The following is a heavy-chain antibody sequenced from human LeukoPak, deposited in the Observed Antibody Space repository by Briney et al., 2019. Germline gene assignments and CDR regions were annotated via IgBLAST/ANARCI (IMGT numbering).Heavy chain of an antibody. CDR1: GGSISSYY. D-gene: IGHD3-22*01. Sequence: PSETLSLTCTVSGGSISSYYWSWLRQPAGKGLEWIGRIYSSGSTNYNPSLRSRVTMSVDTSKNQFSLKLNSVTAADTAVYYCARDMRVVVGTFDYWGQGTLVTVSS. CDR2: IYSSGST. CDR3: ARDMRVVVGTFDY. J-gene: IGHJ4*02. V-gene: IGHV4-4*07.